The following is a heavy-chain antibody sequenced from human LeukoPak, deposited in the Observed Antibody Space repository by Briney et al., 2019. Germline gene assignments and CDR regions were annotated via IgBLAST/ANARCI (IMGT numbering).Heavy chain of an antibody. CDR3: ARARGGSGYFFDY. D-gene: IGHD3-22*01. V-gene: IGHV4-34*01. CDR1: GGSFSGYY. J-gene: IGHJ4*02. CDR2: INHSGST. Sequence: SETLSLTCAVYGGSFSGYYWSWIRQPPGKGLEWIGEINHSGSTNYNPSLKSRVTISVDTSKSQFSLKLSSVTAADTAVYYCARARGGSGYFFDYWGQGTLVTVSS.